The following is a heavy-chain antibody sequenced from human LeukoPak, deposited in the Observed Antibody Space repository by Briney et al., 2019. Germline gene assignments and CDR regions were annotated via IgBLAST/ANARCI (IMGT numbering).Heavy chain of an antibody. CDR1: GVTFSSYS. D-gene: IGHD3-3*01. Sequence: SVKLSCKASGVTFSSYSISWVRQAPGQGLEWMGRIITIVGIANHAQKFKGRLTITADKSTSTAYMELSSLRSEEKAVYYCARDALLRFLEWSQYYYYGMDVWGQGTTVTVSS. J-gene: IGHJ6*02. CDR3: ARDALLRFLEWSQYYYYGMDV. CDR2: IITIVGIA. V-gene: IGHV1-69*04.